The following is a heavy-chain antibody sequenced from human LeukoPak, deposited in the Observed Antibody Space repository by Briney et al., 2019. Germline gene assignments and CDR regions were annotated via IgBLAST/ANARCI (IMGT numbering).Heavy chain of an antibody. CDR3: ARDLSPRGYSSGWYYYYGMDV. CDR1: GFTFSSYG. CDR2: IWYDGSNK. J-gene: IGHJ6*02. D-gene: IGHD6-19*01. Sequence: PGRSLRLSCAASGFTFSSYGMHWVRQAPGKGLEWVAVIWYDGSNKYYADSVKGRFTISRDNSKNTLYRQMNSLRAEDTAVYYCARDLSPRGYSSGWYYYYGMDVWGQGTTVNVSS. V-gene: IGHV3-33*01.